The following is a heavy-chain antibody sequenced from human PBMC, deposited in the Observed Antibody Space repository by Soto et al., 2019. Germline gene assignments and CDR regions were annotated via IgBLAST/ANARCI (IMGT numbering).Heavy chain of an antibody. D-gene: IGHD1-1*01. J-gene: IGHJ4*02. CDR1: PVSVRDYY. Sequence: SETLSLTCNVFPVSVRDYYWSWIRQTPGMRLEWIGFVHSGGSALYNPSFTSLVIISLETSKNQYSLTLLYLTAADAAVYYGASTSKAVPATGLDFWGQGALVTVSS. CDR2: VHSGGSA. V-gene: IGHV4-59*02. CDR3: ASTSKAVPATGLDF.